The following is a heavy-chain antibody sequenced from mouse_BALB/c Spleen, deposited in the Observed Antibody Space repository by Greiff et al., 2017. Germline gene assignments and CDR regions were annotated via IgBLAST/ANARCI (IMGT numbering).Heavy chain of an antibody. Sequence: SGPELVKPGASVKIPCKASGYTFTDYNMDWVKQSHGKSLEWIGDINPNNGGTIYNQKFKGKATLTVDKSSSTAYMELRSLTSEDTAVYYCARSYGNWFAYWGQGTLVTVSA. V-gene: IGHV1-18*01. J-gene: IGHJ3*01. CDR1: GYTFTDYN. D-gene: IGHD2-10*02. CDR2: INPNNGGT. CDR3: ARSYGNWFAY.